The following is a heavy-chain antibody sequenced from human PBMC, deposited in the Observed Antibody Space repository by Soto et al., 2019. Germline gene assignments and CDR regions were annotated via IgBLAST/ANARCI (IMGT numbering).Heavy chain of an antibody. CDR3: AMGAPGRGRNDY. J-gene: IGHJ4*02. Sequence: PGGSLRLSCAASGFTFSSYAMSWVRQAPWKGLEWVSAISGSGGSTFYADSVKGRFTISRDNSKNTLYLQMNSLRAEDTAIYYCAMGAPGRGRNDYRGQVTLVTVSS. CDR1: GFTFSSYA. V-gene: IGHV3-23*01. CDR2: ISGSGGST. D-gene: IGHD2-15*01.